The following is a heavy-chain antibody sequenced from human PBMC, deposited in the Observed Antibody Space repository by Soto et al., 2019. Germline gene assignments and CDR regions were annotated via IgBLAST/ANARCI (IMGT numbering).Heavy chain of an antibody. D-gene: IGHD2-21*02. V-gene: IGHV5-10-1*01. CDR2: IDPSDSYT. CDR3: ARHVAYCGGDCSFYYYYGMAV. CDR1: GYSFTSYW. Sequence: PGESLKISCKGSGYSFTSYWISWVRQMPGKGLEWMGRIDPSDSYTNYSPSFQGHVTISADKSISTAYLQWSSLKASDTAMYYCARHVAYCGGDCSFYYYYGMAVWGQGTSVTVSS. J-gene: IGHJ6*02.